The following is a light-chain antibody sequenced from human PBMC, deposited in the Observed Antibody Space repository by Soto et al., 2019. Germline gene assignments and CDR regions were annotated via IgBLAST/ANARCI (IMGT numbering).Light chain of an antibody. CDR2: SNS. CDR3: QSYDSSLSVV. V-gene: IGLV1-40*01. Sequence: QSVLTQPPSVSGAPGQRVTISCTGSSSNIGAGYDVHWYQQLPGTATKLLIYSNSNRPSGVPDRFSGSKSGASASLAVTGLQAEAEADYYCQSYDSSLSVVFGGGTKLTVL. CDR1: SSNIGAGYD. J-gene: IGLJ2*01.